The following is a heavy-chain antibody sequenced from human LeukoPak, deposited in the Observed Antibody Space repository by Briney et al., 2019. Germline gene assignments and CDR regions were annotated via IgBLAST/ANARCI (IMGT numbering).Heavy chain of an antibody. CDR1: GFTFSSYS. CDR3: ARGGYSYGYRDY. Sequence: GGSLRLSCAAPGFTFSSYSMNWVRQAPGKGLEWVSSISSSSSYIYYADSVKGRFTISRDNAKNSLYLQMNSLRAEDTAVYYCARGGYSYGYRDYWGQGTLVTVSS. J-gene: IGHJ4*02. V-gene: IGHV3-21*01. CDR2: ISSSSSYI. D-gene: IGHD5-18*01.